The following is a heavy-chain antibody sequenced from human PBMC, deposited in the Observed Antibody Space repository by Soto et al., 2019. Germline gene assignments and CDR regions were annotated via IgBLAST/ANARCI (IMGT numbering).Heavy chain of an antibody. CDR3: ARYTASAVDRIYFFAY. CDR2: ISYDGSNK. D-gene: IGHD2-2*02. Sequence: WGVLRLSCAASGFTFSSYGMHWVRQAPGKGLEWVAVISYDGSNKKYADSVKGRFTISRDNFNNTLYLQMKSLRVEDTAVYYCARYTASAVDRIYFFAYRGQGNRVT. CDR1: GFTFSSYG. J-gene: IGHJ4*02. V-gene: IGHV3-30*03.